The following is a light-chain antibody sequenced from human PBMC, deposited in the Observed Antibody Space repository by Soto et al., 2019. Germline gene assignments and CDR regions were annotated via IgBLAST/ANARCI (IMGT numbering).Light chain of an antibody. CDR1: SSDVGGYNF. J-gene: IGLJ1*01. V-gene: IGLV2-14*01. CDR3: SSYTSSSTPFV. CDR2: DVG. Sequence: QSALTQPASVSGSPGQSITISCTGTSSDVGGYNFVSWYQQHPGKAPRLMIYDVGNRPSGVSNRFSGSKSGNTASLSISGLQAEDEAEYYCSSYTSSSTPFVFGPATKLTVL.